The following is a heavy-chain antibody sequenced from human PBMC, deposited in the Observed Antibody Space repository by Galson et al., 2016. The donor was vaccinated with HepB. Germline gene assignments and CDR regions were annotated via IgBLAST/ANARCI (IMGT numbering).Heavy chain of an antibody. V-gene: IGHV3-21*04. J-gene: IGHJ4*02. CDR2: LSTSGFAT. CDR1: GFIFSSYG. Sequence: SLRLSCAASGFIFSSYGMHWVRQAPGKGLEWVSTLSTSGFATYSAAVNGRFTISRDKSKSSVFLQMTSLRPEDTALYFCARTQLAYYFDYWGQGALVSISS. CDR3: ARTQLAYYFDY.